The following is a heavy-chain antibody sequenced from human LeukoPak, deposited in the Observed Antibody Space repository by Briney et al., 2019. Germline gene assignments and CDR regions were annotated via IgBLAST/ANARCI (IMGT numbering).Heavy chain of an antibody. V-gene: IGHV3-23*01. CDR2: ITYIDGST. J-gene: IGHJ4*02. CDR1: GFTFSSYA. CDR3: ARTGYNYGTPLND. Sequence: PGGSLRLSCAASGFTFSSYAMSWVRQAPGKGLEWVSGITYIDGSTYYADSVKGRFTISRDSSKNTLYLQVNSLRAEDTAVYYCARTGYNYGTPLNDWGQGTLVTVSS. D-gene: IGHD5-18*01.